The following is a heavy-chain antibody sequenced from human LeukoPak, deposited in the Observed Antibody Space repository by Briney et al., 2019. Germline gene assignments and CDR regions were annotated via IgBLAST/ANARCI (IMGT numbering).Heavy chain of an antibody. Sequence: GGSLRLSCAVSGFTFRTYAMSWVRQAPGKGLEWVSIISGSSRHIYYADSVKGRFTISRDNSKNTLYLQMTSLRAEDTAVYYCAKDLDGFWGQGTLVTVSS. CDR3: AKDLDGF. CDR2: ISGSSRHI. CDR1: GFTFRTYA. D-gene: IGHD6-25*01. V-gene: IGHV3-23*01. J-gene: IGHJ4*02.